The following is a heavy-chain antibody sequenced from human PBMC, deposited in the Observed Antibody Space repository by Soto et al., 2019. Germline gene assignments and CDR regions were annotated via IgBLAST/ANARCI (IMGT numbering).Heavy chain of an antibody. V-gene: IGHV4-59*06. CDR2: IYYSGST. Sequence: ETRSHTCPDSVGSISSYYWSWIRPPHGKGLEWIGYIYYSGSTYYNPSLKSRVTLSVDTSKNQFSLKLSSVTAADTAVYYCARELYYYGSGRNWFDPWGQGTLVTVSS. D-gene: IGHD3-10*01. CDR1: VGSISSYY. J-gene: IGHJ5*02. CDR3: ARELYYYGSGRNWFDP.